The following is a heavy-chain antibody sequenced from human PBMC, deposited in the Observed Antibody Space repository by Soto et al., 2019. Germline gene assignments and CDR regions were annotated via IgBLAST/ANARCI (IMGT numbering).Heavy chain of an antibody. V-gene: IGHV3-23*01. CDR3: ASYVRGPAFYLDS. J-gene: IGHJ4*02. Sequence: GSLRLSCAASGFTFNTYAMSWVRQAPGKGLEWVSVISKNGDETYYADSVKGRFTISRDNFNNLLYLRMSSLRVEDTAVYFCASYVRGPAFYLDSWGQGTLVTVSS. CDR1: GFTFNTYA. CDR2: ISKNGDET. D-gene: IGHD3-10*02.